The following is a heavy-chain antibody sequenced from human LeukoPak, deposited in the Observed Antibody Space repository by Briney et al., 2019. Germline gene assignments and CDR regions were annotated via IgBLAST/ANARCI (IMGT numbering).Heavy chain of an antibody. J-gene: IGHJ3*02. D-gene: IGHD3-22*01. CDR2: IYHSGST. CDR3: ARASYYDSRTHAFDI. CDR1: GGSISSSNW. V-gene: IGHV4-4*02. Sequence: SGTLSLTCAVSGGSISSSNWWSWVRQPPGKGLEWIGEIYHSGSTNYNPSLKSRVTISVDKSKNQFTLKLSSVTAADTAVYYCARASYYDSRTHAFDIRGQGTMVTVSS.